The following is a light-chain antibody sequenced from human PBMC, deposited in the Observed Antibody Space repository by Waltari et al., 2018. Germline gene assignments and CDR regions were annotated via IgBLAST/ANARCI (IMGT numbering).Light chain of an antibody. CDR1: QSISDW. V-gene: IGKV1-5*03. J-gene: IGKJ2*01. CDR2: KAS. Sequence: DIQMPQFPATLSASVGDRVTITCRASQSISDWLAWFQQKPGKAPKLLIYKASTLHTGVPSRFSGRGSGSEFTLTIKSLQADDFATYFCQQYDAYPYTFGQGTKLEI. CDR3: QQYDAYPYT.